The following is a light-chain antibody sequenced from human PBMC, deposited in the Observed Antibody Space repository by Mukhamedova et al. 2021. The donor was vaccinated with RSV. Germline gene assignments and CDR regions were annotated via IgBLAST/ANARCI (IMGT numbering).Light chain of an antibody. CDR3: QQASSPIT. Sequence: WYHRRVHGQAPKLLIYDASTLQSGVPSRFSGGGSGAEFTLTINNLQPEDFATYYCQQASSPITFGPGTKVDRK. J-gene: IGKJ3*01. V-gene: IGKV1-12*01. CDR2: DAS.